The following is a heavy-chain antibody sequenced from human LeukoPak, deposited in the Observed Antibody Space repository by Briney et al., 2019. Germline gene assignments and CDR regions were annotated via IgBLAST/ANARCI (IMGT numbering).Heavy chain of an antibody. CDR2: IDSNSNFM. J-gene: IGHJ5*02. Sequence: GGSLRLSCAASEFSVGSNYMTWVRQAPGKRLEWVSLIDSNSNFMNYADSVKGRFTISRDNAKKSLYLEMNSLRAEDTAFYYCTRGAGSGWYFFYTSWGQGTLVTVSS. D-gene: IGHD6-19*01. CDR1: EFSVGSNY. CDR3: TRGAGSGWYFFYTS. V-gene: IGHV3-21*04.